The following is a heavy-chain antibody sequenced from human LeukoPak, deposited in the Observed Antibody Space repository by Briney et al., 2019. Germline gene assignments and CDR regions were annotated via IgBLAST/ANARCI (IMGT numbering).Heavy chain of an antibody. CDR2: IYCSGST. CDR1: VGSLSSGGYY. D-gene: IGHD2-15*01. CDR3: ARERDSSFDY. Sequence: SETLSLTCTVSVGSLSSGGYYWSWIRPHPGKGLAWIGCIYCSGSTYYNSSLKRRVTQTVDTSKNQFSLKLSPLTAAATVVYYCARERDSSFDYWGQGTLVTVSS. J-gene: IGHJ4*02. V-gene: IGHV4-31*03.